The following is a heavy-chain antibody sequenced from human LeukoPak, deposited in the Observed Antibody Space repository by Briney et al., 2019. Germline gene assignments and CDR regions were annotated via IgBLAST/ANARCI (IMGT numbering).Heavy chain of an antibody. CDR2: IYYSGST. D-gene: IGHD3-22*01. Sequence: PSETLSLTCTVSGGSISSYYWSWIRQPPGKGLEWIGYIYYSGSTYYNPSLKSRVTISVDTSKNQFSLKLSSVTAADTAVYYCARGRVYYYDSSGYIDYWGQGTLVTVSS. CDR1: GGSISSYY. CDR3: ARGRVYYYDSSGYIDY. J-gene: IGHJ4*02. V-gene: IGHV4-59*08.